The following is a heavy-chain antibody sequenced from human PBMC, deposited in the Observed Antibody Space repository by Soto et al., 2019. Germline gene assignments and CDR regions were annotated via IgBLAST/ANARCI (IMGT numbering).Heavy chain of an antibody. V-gene: IGHV4-59*08. CDR1: GGSISSYY. D-gene: IGHD3-10*01. Sequence: PSETLSLTCTVSGGSISSYYWSWILQPPGKGLEWIGFIYYSGSTNYNPSLKSRVTISVDTSKNQVPLKLSSVAAADTAVYYCAIPMSRRRFGGMDVWGKGTTVTVSS. CDR2: IYYSGST. J-gene: IGHJ6*04. CDR3: AIPMSRRRFGGMDV.